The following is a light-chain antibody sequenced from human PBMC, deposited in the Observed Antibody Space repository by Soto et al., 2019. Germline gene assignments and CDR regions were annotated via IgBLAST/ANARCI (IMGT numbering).Light chain of an antibody. CDR1: SSDVGGYDY. CDR3: TSCTGSSSLGV. V-gene: IGLV2-14*01. CDR2: DVS. Sequence: QSALTQPASVSGSPGQSITISCTGTSSDVGGYDYVSWYQQHPGKAPKLMIYDVSNRPSGVSNRFSGSKSGNTASLTISGLQAEDEADYYCTSCTGSSSLGVFGTGTKLTVL. J-gene: IGLJ1*01.